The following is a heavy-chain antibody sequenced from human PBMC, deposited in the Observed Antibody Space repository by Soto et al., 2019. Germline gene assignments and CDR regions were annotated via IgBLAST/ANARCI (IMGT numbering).Heavy chain of an antibody. V-gene: IGHV3-30-3*01. Sequence: QVQLVESGGGVVQPGRSLRLSCAASGFTISNYIMHWVRQAPGKGLEWVAMILHDGNNKYYADSVKGRFTISRDNSKNMLYLQMNSLRTEDTAMYYCARDDEDGSYCDLGYWGQGTLVTVSS. D-gene: IGHD3-10*01. CDR3: ARDDEDGSYCDLGY. CDR2: ILHDGNNK. CDR1: GFTISNYI. J-gene: IGHJ4*02.